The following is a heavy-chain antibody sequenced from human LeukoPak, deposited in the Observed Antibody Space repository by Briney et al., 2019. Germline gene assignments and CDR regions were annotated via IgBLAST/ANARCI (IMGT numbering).Heavy chain of an antibody. CDR1: GFTVSSNY. J-gene: IGHJ4*02. CDR2: SYSGGST. V-gene: IGHV3-53*01. D-gene: IGHD2-15*01. Sequence: GVSLRLSCAASGFTVSSNYISWVRQAPGKGLKGISVSYSGGSTYYADSVKGRFTISRDNSRNTLYLQMNSLRAEDTVLYQAEASIRYCSGGSCIDYWGQGTLVTVSS. CDR3: EASIRYCSGGSCIDY.